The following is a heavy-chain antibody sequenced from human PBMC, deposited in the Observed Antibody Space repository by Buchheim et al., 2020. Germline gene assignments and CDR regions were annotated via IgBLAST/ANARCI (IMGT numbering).Heavy chain of an antibody. Sequence: QITLKESGPTLVKPTQTLTLTCTFSGFSLSTSGVGVGWIRQPPGKALEWLALIYWNDDKRYSPSLNSRLTITKDTSKNQVVLTMTNVDPVDTATYYCTHSLMITFGGIIVPYWFDPWGQGTL. J-gene: IGHJ5*02. V-gene: IGHV2-5*01. CDR3: THSLMITFGGIIVPYWFDP. CDR2: IYWNDDK. D-gene: IGHD3-16*02. CDR1: GFSLSTSGVG.